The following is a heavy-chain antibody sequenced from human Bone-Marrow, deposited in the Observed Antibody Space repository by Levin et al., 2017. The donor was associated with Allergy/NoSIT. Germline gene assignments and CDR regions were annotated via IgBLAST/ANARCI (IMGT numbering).Heavy chain of an antibody. CDR3: VKGPRAVATIPSFFYGMDV. V-gene: IGHV3-23*01. Sequence: GGSLRLSCEASGFTVTNYALNWVRQAPGKGLEWILAISGSGYTTYEADSVKGRFSMSRDNSDNSKSMLFLQLNNLRVEDSAVYYRVKGPRAVATIPSFFYGMDVWGQGTTVIVSS. J-gene: IGHJ6*02. D-gene: IGHD5-24*01. CDR1: GFTVTNYA. CDR2: ISGSGYTT.